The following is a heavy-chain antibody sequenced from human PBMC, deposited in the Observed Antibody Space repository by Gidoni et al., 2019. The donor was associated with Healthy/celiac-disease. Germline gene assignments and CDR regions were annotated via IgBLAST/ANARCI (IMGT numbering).Heavy chain of an antibody. D-gene: IGHD1-26*01. J-gene: IGHJ4*02. CDR1: GFTFSSYG. CDR2: IWYDGSNK. CDR3: ARDPLIVGAAGFDY. Sequence: QVQLVESGGVVVQPGRSLRLSCAASGFTFSSYGMHWVRQAPGKGLEWVAVIWYDGSNKYYADSVKGRFTISRDNSKNTLYLQMNSLRAEDTAVYYCARDPLIVGAAGFDYWGQGTLVTVSS. V-gene: IGHV3-33*01.